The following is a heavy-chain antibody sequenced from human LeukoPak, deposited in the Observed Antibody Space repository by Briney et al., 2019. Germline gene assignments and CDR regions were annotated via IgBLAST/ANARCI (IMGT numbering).Heavy chain of an antibody. CDR3: AKDRDSNYAFDY. D-gene: IGHD4-11*01. CDR1: GFTFSSYW. V-gene: IGHV3-74*01. CDR2: INSDGSST. Sequence: PGGSLRLSCAASGFTFSSYWIHWVRQAPGKGLVWVSRINSDGSSTSYADSVKGRFTISRDNAKNTLYLQMNSLRAEDTAVYYCAKDRDSNYAFDYWGQGTLVTVSS. J-gene: IGHJ4*02.